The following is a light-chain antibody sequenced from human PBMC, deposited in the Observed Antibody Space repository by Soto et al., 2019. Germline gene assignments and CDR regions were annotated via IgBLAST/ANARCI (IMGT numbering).Light chain of an antibody. V-gene: IGKV1-39*01. J-gene: IGKJ3*01. CDR1: QAIHSY. Sequence: DLQMTQSPSSLSASVGDRVTITCRASQAIHSYLNWYQQKPGKAPNLLFFATSTLQSGVPSRFSGSGSGTDFTLTISSLLPEDFATYYCQQRETFGPGTKVDIK. CDR2: ATS. CDR3: QQRET.